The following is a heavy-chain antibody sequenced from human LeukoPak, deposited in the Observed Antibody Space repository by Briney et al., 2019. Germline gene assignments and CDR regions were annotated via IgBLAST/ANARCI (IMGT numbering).Heavy chain of an antibody. CDR1: GFNFSIYS. CDR2: ISSSSSYI. Sequence: PGGSPRLSCAASGFNFSIYSMNGVRQSPGKGLEWVSSISSSSSYIYYADSGKGRFTIPRENAKTSLYLQMNSLGAEDTAVYYCARYSSGWYDWFDPWGQGTLVTVSS. CDR3: ARYSSGWYDWFDP. V-gene: IGHV3-21*01. J-gene: IGHJ5*02. D-gene: IGHD6-19*01.